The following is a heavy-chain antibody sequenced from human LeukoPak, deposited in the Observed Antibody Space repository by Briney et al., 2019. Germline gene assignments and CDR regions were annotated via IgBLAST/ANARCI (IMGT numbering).Heavy chain of an antibody. CDR2: INAGNGDT. Sequence: ASVKVSCKDSGYTFTNYALHWVRQAPGQRVEWMGWINAGNGDTKYSQKFQGRVTITRDTSASTAYMELSSLRSEDTAVYYCASDIVVVPAATGAFDIWGQGTMVTVSS. J-gene: IGHJ3*02. V-gene: IGHV1-3*01. D-gene: IGHD2-2*01. CDR1: GYTFTNYA. CDR3: ASDIVVVPAATGAFDI.